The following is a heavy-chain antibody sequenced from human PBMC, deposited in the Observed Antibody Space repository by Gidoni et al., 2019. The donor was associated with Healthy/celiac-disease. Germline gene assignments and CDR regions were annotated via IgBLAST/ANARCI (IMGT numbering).Heavy chain of an antibody. CDR1: GYTFTSHG. Sequence: QVQLVQSGAEVKKPGASVKVSCKASGYTFTSHGISWVRQAPGQGLEWMGWSSAYNGNTNYAQKLQGRVTMTTDTSTSTAYMELRSLRSDDTAVYYCARVGGVPATAISGGIRDYWGQGTLVTVSS. CDR3: ARVGGVPATAISGGIRDY. V-gene: IGHV1-18*01. D-gene: IGHD2-2*01. CDR2: SSAYNGNT. J-gene: IGHJ4*02.